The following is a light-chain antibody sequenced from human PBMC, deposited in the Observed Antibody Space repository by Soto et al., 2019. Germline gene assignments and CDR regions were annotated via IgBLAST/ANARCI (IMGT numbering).Light chain of an antibody. CDR1: QSVSSY. Sequence: EVVLTQSPATLSLSPGERATLSCRASQSVSSYLAWYQQKPGQAPRLLIYDASNRATGIPARFSGSGSGTDFTLTISSLEPEDFAVYYCQQRSNWPLITFGQGTRLAI. J-gene: IGKJ5*01. CDR3: QQRSNWPLIT. CDR2: DAS. V-gene: IGKV3-11*01.